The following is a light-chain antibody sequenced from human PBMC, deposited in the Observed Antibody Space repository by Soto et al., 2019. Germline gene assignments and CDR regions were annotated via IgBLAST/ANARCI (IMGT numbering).Light chain of an antibody. CDR1: QSVSSN. CDR3: QQYNNWPYT. CDR2: GAS. J-gene: IGKJ2*01. V-gene: IGKV3-15*01. Sequence: EIVMTQSPATLSVSPGERATLSCRASQSVSSNLAWYQQKPGQAPRLLIYGASTRATGIQARFSGSGSGTECTLTISSLQSEDFAVYYCQQYNNWPYTFGQGTKLEIK.